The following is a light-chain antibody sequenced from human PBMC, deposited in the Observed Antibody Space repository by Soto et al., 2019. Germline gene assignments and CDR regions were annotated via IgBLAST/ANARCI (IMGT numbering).Light chain of an antibody. CDR1: QSVSSY. Sequence: EIVLTQSPATLSLSPGERATLSCRASQSVSSYLAWYQQKPGQAPRLLIYDAFKRATGIPARFSGSGSGTDFTLTISSLEPEDLAVYFCQQRYNWWTFGQGTKVEIK. CDR2: DAF. V-gene: IGKV3-11*01. CDR3: QQRYNWWT. J-gene: IGKJ1*01.